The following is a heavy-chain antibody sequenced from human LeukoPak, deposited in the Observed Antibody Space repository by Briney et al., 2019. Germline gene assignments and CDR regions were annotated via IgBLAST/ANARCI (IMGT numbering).Heavy chain of an antibody. CDR2: INAGNGNT. D-gene: IGHD3-10*01. J-gene: IGHJ6*04. CDR1: GYTFTSYA. Sequence: GASVKVSCKASGYTFTSYAMHWVRQAPGQRLEWMGWINAGNGNTKYSQKFQGGVTITRDTSASTAYMELSSLRSEDTAVYYCARDLTYGSGEGYYYYYGMDVWGKGTTVTVSS. CDR3: ARDLTYGSGEGYYYYYGMDV. V-gene: IGHV1-3*01.